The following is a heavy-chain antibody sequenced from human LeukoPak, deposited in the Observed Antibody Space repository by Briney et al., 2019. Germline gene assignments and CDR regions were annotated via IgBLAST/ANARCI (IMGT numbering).Heavy chain of an antibody. D-gene: IGHD6-19*01. Sequence: GSLRLSCAASGFTFSSYAMSWVRQAPGKGLEWVSAISGSGGSTYYADSVKGRFTISRDNSKNTLYLQMNSLRAEDTAVYYCAKGTDSSGWYLYFDYWGQGTLVTVSS. CDR2: ISGSGGST. CDR1: GFTFSSYA. CDR3: AKGTDSSGWYLYFDY. J-gene: IGHJ4*02. V-gene: IGHV3-23*01.